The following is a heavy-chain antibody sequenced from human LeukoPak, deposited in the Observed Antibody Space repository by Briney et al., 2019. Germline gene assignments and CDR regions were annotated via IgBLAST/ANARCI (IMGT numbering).Heavy chain of an antibody. CDR3: AREGEPIAAHDFDY. CDR2: IIPILGIA. Sequence: SVKVSCKASGGTFSSYAISWVRQAPGQGPEWMGRIIPILGIANYAQKFQGRVTITADKSTSTAYMELSSLRSEDTAVYYCAREGEPIAAHDFDYWGQGTLVTVSS. V-gene: IGHV1-69*04. CDR1: GGTFSSYA. D-gene: IGHD6-6*01. J-gene: IGHJ4*02.